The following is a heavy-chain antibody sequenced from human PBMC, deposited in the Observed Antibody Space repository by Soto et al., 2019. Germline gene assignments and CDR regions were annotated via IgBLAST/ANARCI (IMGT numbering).Heavy chain of an antibody. CDR2: IYYSGST. D-gene: IGHD3-10*01. J-gene: IGHJ3*01. CDR1: GGSVSSGSYY. Sequence: LTCTVSGGSVSSGSYYWSWIRQPPGKGLEWIGYIYYSGSTNYNPSLKSRVAISIEMSTNQFSLTLSSVTAADTAVYYCARGSLGGYYGAFDVWGQGTVVTVSS. V-gene: IGHV4-61*01. CDR3: ARGSLGGYYGAFDV.